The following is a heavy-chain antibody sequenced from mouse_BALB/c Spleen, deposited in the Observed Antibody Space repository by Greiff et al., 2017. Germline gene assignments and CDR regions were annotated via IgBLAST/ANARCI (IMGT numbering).Heavy chain of an antibody. Sequence: EVQLQQSGPELVKPGASVKISCKASGYTFTDYNMHWVKQSHGKSLEWIGYIYPYNGGTGYNQKFKSKATLTVDNSSSTAYMELRSLTSEDSAVYYCARCGNYVGYFDVWGAGTTVTVAS. V-gene: IGHV1S29*02. CDR3: ARCGNYVGYFDV. CDR1: GYTFTDYN. CDR2: IYPYNGGT. D-gene: IGHD2-1*01. J-gene: IGHJ1*01.